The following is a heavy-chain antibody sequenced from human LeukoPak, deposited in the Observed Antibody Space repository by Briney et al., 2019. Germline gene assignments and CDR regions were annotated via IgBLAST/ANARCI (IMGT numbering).Heavy chain of an antibody. J-gene: IGHJ4*02. CDR2: VSDDGAKE. CDR1: GFIFSSYA. V-gene: IGHV3-30-3*01. Sequence: GGSLRLSCEASGFIFSSYAMHWVRQAPGKGLEWVALVSDDGAKEYYVESVKGRFTISRDNAKNSLYLQMNSLRAEDTAVYYCASTGSSVAFDYWGQGTLVTVSS. D-gene: IGHD6-19*01. CDR3: ASTGSSVAFDY.